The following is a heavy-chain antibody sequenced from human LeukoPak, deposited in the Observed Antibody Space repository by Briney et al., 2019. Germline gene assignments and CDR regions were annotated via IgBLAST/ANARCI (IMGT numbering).Heavy chain of an antibody. D-gene: IGHD6-13*01. CDR2: ISGSGGST. Sequence: GGSLRLSCAASGFTFSNYAMSWVRQAPGKGLEWVSGISGSGGSTYYADSVKGRFSISRDNSKNTLYLQMNSLRAEDTAVYYCAKQIASTGRPYYYYSMDVWGQGTTVTVSS. V-gene: IGHV3-23*01. CDR3: AKQIASTGRPYYYYSMDV. CDR1: GFTFSNYA. J-gene: IGHJ6*02.